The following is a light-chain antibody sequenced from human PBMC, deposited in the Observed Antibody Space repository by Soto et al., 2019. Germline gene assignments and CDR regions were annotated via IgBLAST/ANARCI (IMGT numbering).Light chain of an antibody. CDR1: QSIRSTY. J-gene: IGKJ2*01. V-gene: IGKV3-20*01. CDR2: GAS. CDR3: QQYGSALPYT. Sequence: EIVLTQSPGTLSLSPGEGATLSCRASQSIRSTYLAWYHQKPGQAPRRLIYGASSRATGIPDSFSGSGSGADFSLTISRLEPEDFAVYYCQQYGSALPYTFGQGTKLEIK.